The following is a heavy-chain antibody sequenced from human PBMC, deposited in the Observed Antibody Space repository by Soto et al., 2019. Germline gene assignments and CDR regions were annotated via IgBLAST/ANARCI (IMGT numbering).Heavy chain of an antibody. CDR3: ARDPYGDYYFDY. V-gene: IGHV4-59*11. J-gene: IGHJ4*02. CDR1: GGSISSHY. CDR2: IYYSGST. Sequence: SETLSLTCTVSGGSISSHYWSWIRQPPGKGLEWIGYIYYSGSTNYNPSLKSRVTISVDTSKNQFSLKLSSVTAADTAVYYCARDPYGDYYFDYWGQGTLVTVPQ. D-gene: IGHD4-17*01.